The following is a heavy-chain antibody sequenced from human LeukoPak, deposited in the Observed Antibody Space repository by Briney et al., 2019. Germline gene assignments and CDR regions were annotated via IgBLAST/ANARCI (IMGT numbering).Heavy chain of an antibody. CDR3: ARRAGAYSHPYDY. V-gene: IGHV3-15*01. D-gene: IGHD4/OR15-4a*01. J-gene: IGHJ4*02. Sequence: GGSLRLSCAASGFTFSNAWMSWVRQAPGKGLEWVGRIKSKTDGGTTDYAAPVKGRFTISRDNSKNTLYLQMNSLRAEDTAVYYCARRAGAYSHPYDYWGQGTLVTVSS. CDR2: IKSKTDGGTT. CDR1: GFTFSNAW.